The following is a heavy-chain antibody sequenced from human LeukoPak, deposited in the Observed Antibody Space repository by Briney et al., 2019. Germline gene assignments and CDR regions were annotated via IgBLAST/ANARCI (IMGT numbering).Heavy chain of an antibody. Sequence: PSETLSLTCSVSGGSISTYYRSWIRQPAGKGLEWIGRVYRSGDTNYNPSLKSRLTMSVDTSKNQISLRLRSVTAADTAVYYCARSALDTSGSYYNPQPFDYWGQGTLVTVSS. D-gene: IGHD3-10*01. CDR1: GGSISTYY. CDR2: VYRSGDT. J-gene: IGHJ4*02. CDR3: ARSALDTSGSYYNPQPFDY. V-gene: IGHV4-4*07.